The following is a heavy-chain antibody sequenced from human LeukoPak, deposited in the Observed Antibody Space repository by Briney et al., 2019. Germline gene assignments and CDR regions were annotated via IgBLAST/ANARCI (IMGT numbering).Heavy chain of an antibody. D-gene: IGHD2-2*01. CDR2: ISWNSGSI. V-gene: IGHV3-9*01. CDR1: GFTFSSYG. Sequence: PGGSLRLSCAASGFTFSSYGMHWVHQAPGKGLEWVSGISWNSGSIGYADSVKGRFTISRDNAKNSLYLQMNSLRAEDTALYYCAKGRDKYQLLSKNWFDPWGQGTLVTVSS. CDR3: AKGRDKYQLLSKNWFDP. J-gene: IGHJ5*02.